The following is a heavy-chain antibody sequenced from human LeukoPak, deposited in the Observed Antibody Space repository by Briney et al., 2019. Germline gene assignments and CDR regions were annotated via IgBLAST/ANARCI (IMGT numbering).Heavy chain of an antibody. CDR3: ARDRTPYYYGSGSYLYYYMDV. CDR1: GGSICSYY. J-gene: IGHJ6*03. Sequence: PSETLSLTCTVSGGSICSYYWSWIRQPPGKGLEWIGYIYYSGYTNYNPSLKNRVTMSVDTSKNQFSLKLSSVTAADTAVYYCARDRTPYYYGSGSYLYYYMDVWGKGTTVTVSS. V-gene: IGHV4-59*12. D-gene: IGHD3-10*01. CDR2: IYYSGYT.